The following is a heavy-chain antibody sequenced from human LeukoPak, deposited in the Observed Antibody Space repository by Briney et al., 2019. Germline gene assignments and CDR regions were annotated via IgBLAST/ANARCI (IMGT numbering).Heavy chain of an antibody. D-gene: IGHD6-19*01. CDR2: IGGSGGRT. CDR3: AKDSPYSSGWYLDY. Sequence: GGSLRLSCAASGFTFSSYAMSWVRQAPGKGLEWVSAIGGSGGRTYYADSVKGRFTVSRDNSKNTLYLQMNSLRAEDTAVYYCAKDSPYSSGWYLDYWGQGTLVTVSS. CDR1: GFTFSSYA. V-gene: IGHV3-23*01. J-gene: IGHJ4*02.